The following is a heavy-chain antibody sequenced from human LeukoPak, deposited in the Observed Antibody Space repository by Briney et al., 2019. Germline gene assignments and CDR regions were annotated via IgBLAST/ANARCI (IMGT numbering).Heavy chain of an antibody. CDR2: IYYRGST. CDR3: ARGGYTTGGYWYLDL. J-gene: IGHJ2*01. D-gene: IGHD4-17*01. V-gene: IGHV4-59*01. Sequence: SETLSLTCTVSGGSISTYYWSWIRQPPGKGLQWIGYIYYRGSTNYNPSLKSRVTISVGTSKNQFSLQLSSVTAADTAVYYCARGGYTTGGYWYLDLWGRGTLVTVSS. CDR1: GGSISTYY.